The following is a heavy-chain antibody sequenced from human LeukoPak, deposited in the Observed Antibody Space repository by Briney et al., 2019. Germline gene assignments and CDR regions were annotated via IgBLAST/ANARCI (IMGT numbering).Heavy chain of an antibody. CDR1: GGSISSYY. CDR3: ARDRCSSTSCYVYYYYYMDV. V-gene: IGHV3-11*04. CDR2: ISSSGSTI. Sequence: LSLTCTVSGGSISSYYWSWIRQAPGKGLEWVSYISSSGSTIYYADSVKGRFTISRDNAKNSLYLQMNSLRAEDTAVYYCARDRCSSTSCYVYYYYYMDVWGKGTTVTVSS. D-gene: IGHD2-2*01. J-gene: IGHJ6*03.